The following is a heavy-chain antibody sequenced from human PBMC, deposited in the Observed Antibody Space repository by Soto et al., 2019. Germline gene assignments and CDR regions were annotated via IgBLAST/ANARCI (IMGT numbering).Heavy chain of an antibody. V-gene: IGHV3-30*18. Sequence: LRLSCAASGFTFSSYGMHWVRQAPGKGLEWVAVISYDGSNKYYADSVKGRFTISRDNSKNTLYLQMNSLRAEDTAVYYCAKSYSSGYYYYAFDIWGQGTMVTVSS. D-gene: IGHD3-22*01. CDR3: AKSYSSGYYYYAFDI. J-gene: IGHJ3*02. CDR2: ISYDGSNK. CDR1: GFTFSSYG.